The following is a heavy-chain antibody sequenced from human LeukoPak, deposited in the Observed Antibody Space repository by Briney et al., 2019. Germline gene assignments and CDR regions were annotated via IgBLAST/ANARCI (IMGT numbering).Heavy chain of an antibody. Sequence: SETLSLTCTVSGGSISSSSYYWGWIRQPPGKGLEWIGSIYYSGSTYYNPSLKSRVTISVDTSKNQFSLKLSSVTAADTAVYYCARVVIWEYSSSSAHMDVWGKGTTVTVSS. CDR2: IYYSGST. CDR1: GGSISSSSYY. D-gene: IGHD6-6*01. V-gene: IGHV4-39*07. CDR3: ARVVIWEYSSSSAHMDV. J-gene: IGHJ6*03.